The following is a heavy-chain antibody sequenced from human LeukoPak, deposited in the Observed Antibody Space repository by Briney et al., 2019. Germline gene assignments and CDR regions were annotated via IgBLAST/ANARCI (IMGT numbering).Heavy chain of an antibody. CDR1: GGTFSSYA. CDR2: IIPIFGTA. V-gene: IGHV1-69*01. CDR3: ARQWLGSQCFDP. Sequence: GSSVKVSCKASGGTFSSYAISWVRQAPGQGLEWMGGIIPIFGTANYAQKFQGRVTITADESTSTAYMELSGLRSDDTAVYYCARQWLGSQCFDPWGQGTLVTVSS. J-gene: IGHJ5*02. D-gene: IGHD6-19*01.